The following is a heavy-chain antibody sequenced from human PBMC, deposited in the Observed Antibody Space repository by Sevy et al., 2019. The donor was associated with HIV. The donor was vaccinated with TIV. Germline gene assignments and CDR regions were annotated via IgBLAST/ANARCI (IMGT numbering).Heavy chain of an antibody. V-gene: IGHV4-59*12. CDR1: GGSISSYY. D-gene: IGHD3-22*01. CDR2: IYYSGST. CDR3: ARTRDSSGYYHANWFYP. J-gene: IGHJ5*02. Sequence: SETLSLTCTVSGGSISSYYWSWIRQPPGKGLEWIGYIYYSGSTNYNPSLKSRVTISVDTSKNQFSLKLSSVTAADTAVYYCARTRDSSGYYHANWFYPWGQGTLVTVSS.